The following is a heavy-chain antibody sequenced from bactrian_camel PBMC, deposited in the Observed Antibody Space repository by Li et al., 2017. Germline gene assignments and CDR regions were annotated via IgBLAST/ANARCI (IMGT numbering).Heavy chain of an antibody. Sequence: QLVESGGGSVQAGGSLRLSCVASGYTFSSYAMSWVRQAPGKGLEWVSTINSDSDTTYYADSVKGRFTISRDNAKNTVYLQMNSLKSEDTALYYCATVGTVVADFAYWGQG. D-gene: IGHD6*01. J-gene: IGHJ6*01. CDR2: INSDSDTT. CDR1: GYTFSSYA. V-gene: IGHV3S40*01. CDR3: ATVGTVVADFAY.